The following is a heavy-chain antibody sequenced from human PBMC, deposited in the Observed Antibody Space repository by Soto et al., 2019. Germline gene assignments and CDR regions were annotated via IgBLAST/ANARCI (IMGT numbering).Heavy chain of an antibody. Sequence: GGPLRLSCAASGFTFSRDAMSWVRQAPGRGLEWCSAISCGGGSRYYADAVKGRFTISRDNSKNTLYLQMNSLRAEDTAVYYCAKGARSNGSGSYYTVNWFDPWGQGTLVTVSS. J-gene: IGHJ5*02. D-gene: IGHD3-10*01. CDR3: AKGARSNGSGSYYTVNWFDP. V-gene: IGHV3-23*01. CDR2: ISCGGGSR. CDR1: GFTFSRDA.